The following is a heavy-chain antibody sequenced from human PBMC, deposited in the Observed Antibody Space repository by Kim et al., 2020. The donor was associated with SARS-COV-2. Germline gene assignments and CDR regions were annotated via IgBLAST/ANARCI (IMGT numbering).Heavy chain of an antibody. CDR2: LNSAGSSA. J-gene: IGHJ6*02. Sequence: GGSLRLSCTASGFTFSNYWMHWVRQAPGKGLVWVSCLNSAGSSATYADSVKGRFTVSRDNAKNTLYLQMNSLRADDTAVYYCAREPHVGALLSPTCYYGIDVCGQGTTVAVSS. D-gene: IGHD3-3*02. CDR3: AREPHVGALLSPTCYYGIDV. CDR1: GFTFSNYW. V-gene: IGHV3-74*03.